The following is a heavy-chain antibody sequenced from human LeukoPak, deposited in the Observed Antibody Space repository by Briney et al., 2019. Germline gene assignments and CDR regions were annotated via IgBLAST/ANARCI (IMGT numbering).Heavy chain of an antibody. CDR1: GGSFSGYY. J-gene: IGHJ6*03. Sequence: SETLSLTCAVYGGSFSGYYWSWIRQPPGKGLEWIGEINHSGSTNYNPSLKSRVTISVDTSKNQFSLKLSSVTAADTAVYYCARRPGGYYYYYMDVWGKGTTVTVSS. CDR3: ARRPGGYYYYYMDV. D-gene: IGHD2-2*01. CDR2: INHSGST. V-gene: IGHV4-34*01.